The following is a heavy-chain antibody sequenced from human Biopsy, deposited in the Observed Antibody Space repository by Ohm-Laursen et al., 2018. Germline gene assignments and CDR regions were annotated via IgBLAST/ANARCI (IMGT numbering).Heavy chain of an antibody. CDR1: GFTFSVYA. CDR3: ARDPIVGSKADGMDV. D-gene: IGHD1-26*01. J-gene: IGHJ6*02. V-gene: IGHV3-33*01. CDR2: IWYDGSSE. Sequence: SLRLSCSASGFTFSVYAMHWVRQAPGKGLEWVAIIWYDGSSEYYADSVKGRFTISRDNSKNTVYLEMNSLRAEDMAVYFCARDPIVGSKADGMDVWGQGTTVTVSS.